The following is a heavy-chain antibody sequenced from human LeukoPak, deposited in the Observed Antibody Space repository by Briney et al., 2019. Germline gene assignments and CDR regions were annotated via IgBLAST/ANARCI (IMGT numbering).Heavy chain of an antibody. CDR1: RYTFTSYD. Sequence: ASVKVSCKASRYTFTSYDINWVRQATGQGGEGMGIIKLSGGRTRSAQKFPGRVTMTEDTSTDTAYMELSSLRSEDTDVYYCATGATGFGYWGQGTLVTVSS. CDR2: IKLSGGRT. J-gene: IGHJ4*02. V-gene: IGHV1-46*01. CDR3: ATGATGFGY.